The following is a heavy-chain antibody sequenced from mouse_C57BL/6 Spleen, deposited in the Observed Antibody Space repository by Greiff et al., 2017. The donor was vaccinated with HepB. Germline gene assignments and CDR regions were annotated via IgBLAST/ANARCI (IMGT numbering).Heavy chain of an antibody. D-gene: IGHD4-1*01. CDR2: IDPSDSYT. Sequence: QVQLQQPGAELVRPGTSVKLSCKASGYTFTSYWMHWVKQRPGQGLEWIGVIDPSDSYTNYNQKFKGKATLTVDTSSSTAYMQLSSLTSEDSAVYYCARDLTIDYWGQGTTLTVSS. CDR3: ARDLTIDY. J-gene: IGHJ2*01. CDR1: GYTFTSYW. V-gene: IGHV1-59*01.